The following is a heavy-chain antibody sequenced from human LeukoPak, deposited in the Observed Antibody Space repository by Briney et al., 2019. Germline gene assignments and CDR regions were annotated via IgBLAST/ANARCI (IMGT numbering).Heavy chain of an antibody. J-gene: IGHJ3*02. CDR2: INSDGSST. Sequence: GGSLRLSCAASGFTFSTYWMHWVRQAPGTGLVWVSRINSDGSSTTYADSVKGRFTISRDNAKNTLSLKMNRLRDVDTAVYSCTRQQLDAFDIWSPGTMVTVSS. V-gene: IGHV3-74*01. CDR3: TRQQLDAFDI. CDR1: GFTFSTYW. D-gene: IGHD6-13*01.